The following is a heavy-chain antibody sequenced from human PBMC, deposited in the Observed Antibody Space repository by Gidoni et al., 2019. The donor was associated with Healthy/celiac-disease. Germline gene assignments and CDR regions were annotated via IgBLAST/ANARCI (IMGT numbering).Heavy chain of an antibody. D-gene: IGHD3-16*01. CDR3: ARAGSPLYRYPPGRFYYGMDV. V-gene: IGHV3-11*01. Sequence: QVQLVESGGGLVKPGGSLRRYCAASGLTFRDYYMSWIGQAPGKGLAWVSYISSSGSTIYYAYSVKGRFTLSRDNAKNSLYLQLNSLRAEDTAVYYCARAGSPLYRYPPGRFYYGMDVWGQGTTVTVSS. J-gene: IGHJ6*02. CDR2: ISSSGSTI. CDR1: GLTFRDYY.